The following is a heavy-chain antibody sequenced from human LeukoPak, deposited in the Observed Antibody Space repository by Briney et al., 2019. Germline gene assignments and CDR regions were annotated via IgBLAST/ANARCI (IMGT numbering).Heavy chain of an antibody. J-gene: IGHJ4*02. CDR1: GYTFTSYY. CDR2: INPSGGST. D-gene: IGHD3-22*01. Sequence: ASVKVSCKASGYTFTSYYMHWVRQAPGQGLEWMGIINPSGGSTSYAQKLQGRVTMTTDTSTSTAYMELRSLRSDDTAVYYCARDTYYYDSSGYPRFDYWGQGTLVTVSS. CDR3: ARDTYYYDSSGYPRFDY. V-gene: IGHV1-46*01.